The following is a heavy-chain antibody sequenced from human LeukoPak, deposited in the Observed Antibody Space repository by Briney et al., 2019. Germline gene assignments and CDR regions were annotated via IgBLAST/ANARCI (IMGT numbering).Heavy chain of an antibody. V-gene: IGHV4-59*08. CDR1: GGSISSYY. CDR2: IYYSGST. D-gene: IGHD3-10*01. Sequence: SETLSLTCTVSGGSISSYYWSWIRQPPGKGLEWIGYIYYSGSTNYNPSLKSRVTISVDTSKNQFSLKLSSVTAADTAVYYCARYYGQYGSGAWGDWFDPWGQGTLVTVSS. CDR3: ARYYGQYGSGAWGDWFDP. J-gene: IGHJ5*02.